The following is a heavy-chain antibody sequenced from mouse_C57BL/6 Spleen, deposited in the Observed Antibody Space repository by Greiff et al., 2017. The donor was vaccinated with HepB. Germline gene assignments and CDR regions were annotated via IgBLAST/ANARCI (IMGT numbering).Heavy chain of an antibody. Sequence: QVQLQQPGAELVMPGASVKLSCKASGYTFTSYWMHWVKQRPGQGLEWIGEIDPSDSYTNYNQKFKGKSTLTVDKSSSTTYMQLSSLTSWGSAVYYCARGNDGYLWYFDVWGTGTTVTDSS. CDR2: IDPSDSYT. J-gene: IGHJ1*03. V-gene: IGHV1-69*01. CDR1: GYTFTSYW. D-gene: IGHD2-3*01. CDR3: ARGNDGYLWYFDV.